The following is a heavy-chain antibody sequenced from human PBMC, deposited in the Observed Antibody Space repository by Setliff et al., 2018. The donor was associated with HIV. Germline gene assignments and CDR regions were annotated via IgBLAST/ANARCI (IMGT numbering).Heavy chain of an antibody. CDR1: GFTFSTYW. CDR3: TRGRWELLGGDY. V-gene: IGHV3-74*01. J-gene: IGHJ4*02. CDR2: INSDGSST. Sequence: PGGSLRLSCAASGFTFSTYWMHWVRQAPGKGLVWVSRINSDGSSTSYADSVKGRFTISRDNAKNTVYLQMNSLRAEDTAVYYCTRGRWELLGGDYWGQGALVTVSS. D-gene: IGHD1-26*01.